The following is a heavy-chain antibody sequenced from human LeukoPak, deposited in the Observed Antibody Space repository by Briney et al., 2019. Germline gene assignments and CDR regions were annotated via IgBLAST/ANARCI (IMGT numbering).Heavy chain of an antibody. D-gene: IGHD6-13*01. CDR2: INPNSGGT. CDR1: GYTFTGYY. Sequence: ASVKVSCKASGYTFTGYYMHWVRQAPGQGLEWVGWINPNSGGTNYAQKFQGRVTMTRDTSISTAYMELSRLRSDDTAVYYCATWVSSSWPFDYWGQGTLVTVSS. V-gene: IGHV1-2*02. CDR3: ATWVSSSWPFDY. J-gene: IGHJ4*02.